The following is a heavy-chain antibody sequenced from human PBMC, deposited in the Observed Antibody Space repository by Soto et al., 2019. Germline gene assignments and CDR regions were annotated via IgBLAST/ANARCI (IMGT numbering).Heavy chain of an antibody. CDR3: ARIYPTERYYYDSSGYYYFNV. V-gene: IGHV1-18*01. D-gene: IGHD3-22*01. Sequence: QVPLVQSGAEVKKPGASVKVSCKASGYTFTSYGISWVRQAPGQGLEWMGWISAYNGNTNYAQKLQGRATMTKDTSTSTSYMELRSLRSDDTAVYYCARIYPTERYYYDSSGYYYFNVWGQGTTVTVSS. J-gene: IGHJ6*02. CDR1: GYTFTSYG. CDR2: ISAYNGNT.